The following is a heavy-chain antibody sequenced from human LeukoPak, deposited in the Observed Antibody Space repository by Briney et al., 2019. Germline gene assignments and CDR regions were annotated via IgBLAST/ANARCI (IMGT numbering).Heavy chain of an antibody. V-gene: IGHV4-39*07. CDR2: IYYSGST. J-gene: IGHJ5*02. CDR3: ARDWGIAVAGTPGGFDP. Sequence: PSETLSLTCTVSGGSISSSSYYWGWIRQPPGKGLEWIGSIYYSGSTYYNPSLKSRVTISVDTSKNQFSLKLSSVTAADTAVYYCARDWGIAVAGTPGGFDPWGQGTLVTVSS. CDR1: GGSISSSSYY. D-gene: IGHD6-19*01.